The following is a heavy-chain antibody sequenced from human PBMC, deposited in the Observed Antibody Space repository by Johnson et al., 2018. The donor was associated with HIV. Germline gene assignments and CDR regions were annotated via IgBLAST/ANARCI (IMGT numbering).Heavy chain of an antibody. CDR1: GFTFRSYW. Sequence: EVQLMESGGGLVQPGGSLRLSCAASGFTFRSYWMSWVRQAPGKGLEWVANIKQEGSEKYYVDSVKGRFTISRDNAKNSLYLQMNGLTVEDTAVYFCARIDRLGGLSRALDIWGQGTMVTVSS. CDR3: ARIDRLGGLSRALDI. J-gene: IGHJ3*02. D-gene: IGHD6-25*01. CDR2: IKQEGSEK. V-gene: IGHV3-7*02.